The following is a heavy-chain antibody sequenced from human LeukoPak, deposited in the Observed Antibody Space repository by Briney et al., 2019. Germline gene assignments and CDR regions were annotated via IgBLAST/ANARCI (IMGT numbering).Heavy chain of an antibody. Sequence: GGSLRLSCAASVFTLSIYAMSSVRQAPGKGLGWVSAISGSGGSTYYADSVKGRFTISRDNSKNTLYLQMNSLRAEDTAVYYCARFYCSSTSCYTRPFDYWGQGTLVTVSS. CDR2: ISGSGGST. J-gene: IGHJ4*02. D-gene: IGHD2-2*02. CDR3: ARFYCSSTSCYTRPFDY. CDR1: VFTLSIYA. V-gene: IGHV3-23*01.